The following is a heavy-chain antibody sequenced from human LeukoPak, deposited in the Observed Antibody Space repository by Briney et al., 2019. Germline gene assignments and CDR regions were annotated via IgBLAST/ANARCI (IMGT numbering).Heavy chain of an antibody. V-gene: IGHV5-10-1*01. CDR2: IDPSDSYT. Sequence: GESLKISCKVSGYSFTSYWISWVRQMPGKGLEWMGRIDPSDSYTNYSPSFQGHVTISADRSISTAYLQWSSLKASDTAMYYCARHVPYGNTFDIRGQGTLVTVSS. D-gene: IGHD3-10*01. J-gene: IGHJ3*02. CDR3: ARHVPYGNTFDI. CDR1: GYSFTSYW.